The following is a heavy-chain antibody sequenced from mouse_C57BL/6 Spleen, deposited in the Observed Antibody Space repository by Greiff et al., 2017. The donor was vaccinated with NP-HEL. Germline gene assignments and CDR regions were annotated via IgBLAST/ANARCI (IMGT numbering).Heavy chain of an antibody. CDR1: GYTFTSYG. CDR3: ARGIPGAY. CDR2: IYPRSGNT. D-gene: IGHD4-1*01. V-gene: IGHV1-81*01. Sequence: QVQLKQSGAELARPGASVKLSCKASGYTFTSYGISWVKQRTGQGLEWIGEIYPRSGNTYYNEKFKGKATLTADKSSSTAYMELRSLTSEDSAVYFCARGIPGAYWGQGTLVTVSA. J-gene: IGHJ3*01.